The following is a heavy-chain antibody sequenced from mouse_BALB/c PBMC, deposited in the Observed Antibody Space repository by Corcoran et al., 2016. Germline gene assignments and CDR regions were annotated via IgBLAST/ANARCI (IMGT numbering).Heavy chain of an antibody. J-gene: IGHJ2*01. D-gene: IGHD2-10*02. CDR1: GFNIKDPY. Sequence: EVQLQQSGAALVKPRASVKLSCPASGFNIKDPYMHWVKQRPEQCLEWIGRIDPANVNTKYDPKFQGKATITADTSSNTAYLQLSSLTSEDTAVYYCARKYGKGIYLDYWGQGTTLTVSS. V-gene: IGHV14-3*02. CDR2: IDPANVNT. CDR3: ARKYGKGIYLDY.